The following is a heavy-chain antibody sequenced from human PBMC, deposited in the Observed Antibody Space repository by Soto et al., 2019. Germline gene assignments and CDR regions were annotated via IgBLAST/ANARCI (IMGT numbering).Heavy chain of an antibody. Sequence: SETLSLTCAVSGDSITSRNWWTWVRQPPGKGLEWIGEIYHSGVTNYNASLKNRVTISLDKSKSHFSPKLTSVTAADTAVYYCATTTIPPYYYGSGTYDSWSPGTLATVSS. V-gene: IGHV4-4*02. J-gene: IGHJ5*01. D-gene: IGHD3-10*01. CDR2: IYHSGVT. CDR1: GDSITSRNW. CDR3: ATTTIPPYYYGSGTYDS.